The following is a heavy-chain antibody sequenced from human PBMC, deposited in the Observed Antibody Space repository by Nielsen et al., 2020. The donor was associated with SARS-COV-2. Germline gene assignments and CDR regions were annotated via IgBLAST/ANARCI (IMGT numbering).Heavy chain of an antibody. CDR3: ARDLTFGAYWFDP. J-gene: IGHJ5*02. CDR2: MWYHGGDE. D-gene: IGHD3/OR15-3a*01. Sequence: GESLKISCEASGFTLSSHGMHWVRQPPGKGLEWVAHMWYHGGDENYADSVRARFTISRDLSKNTVYLQMSSLRVEDTAVYYCARDLTFGAYWFDPWSQGTLVTVSS. CDR1: GFTLSSHG. V-gene: IGHV3-33*01.